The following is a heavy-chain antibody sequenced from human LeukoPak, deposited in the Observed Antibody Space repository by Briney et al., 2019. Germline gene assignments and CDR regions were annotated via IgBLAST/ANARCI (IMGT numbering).Heavy chain of an antibody. CDR1: GGSISSYY. CDR3: ARADGYNRGLFDY. J-gene: IGHJ4*02. CDR2: IYYSGST. V-gene: IGHV4-59*01. Sequence: SETLPLTCTVSGGSISSYYWSWIRQPPGKGLEWIGYIYYSGSTNYNPSLKSRVTISVDTSKNQFSLKLSSVTAADTAVYYCARADGYNRGLFDYWGQGTLVTVSS. D-gene: IGHD5-24*01.